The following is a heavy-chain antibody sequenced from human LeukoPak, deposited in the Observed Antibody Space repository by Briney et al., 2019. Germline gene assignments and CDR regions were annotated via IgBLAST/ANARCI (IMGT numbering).Heavy chain of an antibody. V-gene: IGHV4-59*01. CDR3: ARGPAFDY. CDR1: GGSISNYH. J-gene: IGHJ4*02. Sequence: SETLSLTCTVSGGSISNYHWSWIRQPPGKRLEWIGYIFSSGSTKYNPSLKSQVTISLDTSKNQFSLKLSSVTAADTAVYYCARGPAFDYWGQGTLVTVSS. CDR2: IFSSGST.